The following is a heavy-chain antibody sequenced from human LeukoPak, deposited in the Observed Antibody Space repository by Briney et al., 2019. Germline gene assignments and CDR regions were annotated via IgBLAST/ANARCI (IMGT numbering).Heavy chain of an antibody. D-gene: IGHD1-26*01. Sequence: PGRSLRPSCAPAGLSLSTTAASSGSLAPGKGLEWVSSIRGSGGNTSSAESVNGRVTISIYNAMNTLYLHINSLRVNDTATYFCAKSGSGGYHYYYYHMDSWGKGTMVTVSS. CDR3: AKSGSGGYHYYYYHMDS. V-gene: IGHV3-23*01. J-gene: IGHJ6*03. CDR1: GLSLSTTA. CDR2: IRGSGGNT.